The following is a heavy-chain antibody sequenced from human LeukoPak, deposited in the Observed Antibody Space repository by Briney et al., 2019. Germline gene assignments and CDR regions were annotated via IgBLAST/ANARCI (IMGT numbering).Heavy chain of an antibody. V-gene: IGHV1-69*08. CDR1: GGTFLSHT. CDR3: TRVNLRGSNYNWFDP. CDR2: ITPVIETA. D-gene: IGHD3-10*01. Sequence: SSVKVSCKTSGGTFLSHTFSWVRQAPGHGLEWIGKITPVIETAKYAQTFQGRVSIYTDRDTTTVYMDLSGLRPDDTADYYCTRVNLRGSNYNWFDPWGQGTRVIVSS. J-gene: IGHJ5*02.